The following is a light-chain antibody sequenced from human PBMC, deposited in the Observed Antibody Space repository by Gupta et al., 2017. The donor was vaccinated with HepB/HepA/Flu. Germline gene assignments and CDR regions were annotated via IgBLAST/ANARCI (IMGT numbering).Light chain of an antibody. Sequence: MTQTPLSSPVTLGQPAPISCRSSQSLVFSDGNTYLSWLQQRPGQPPRLLLYTISNRFSGVPDRFSGSGAETDFTLKISRVEVEDVGVYYCMQGTQFPYTFGQGTKLEIK. CDR3: MQGTQFPYT. CDR1: QSLVFSDGNTY. V-gene: IGKV2-24*01. CDR2: TIS. J-gene: IGKJ2*01.